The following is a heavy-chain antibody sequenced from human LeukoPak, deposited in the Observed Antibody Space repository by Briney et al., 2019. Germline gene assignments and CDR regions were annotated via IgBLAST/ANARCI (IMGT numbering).Heavy chain of an antibody. CDR2: IDWDDDK. Sequence: QTLTLTCTFSGFSLGTSGMCVSWIRQPPGKALEWLARIDWDDDKYYSTSLKTRLTISKDTSKNQVVLTMTNMDPVDTATYYCARIDEYYYYMDVWGKGTTVTVSS. CDR3: ARIDEYYYYMDV. J-gene: IGHJ6*03. V-gene: IGHV2-70*11. CDR1: GFSLGTSGMC.